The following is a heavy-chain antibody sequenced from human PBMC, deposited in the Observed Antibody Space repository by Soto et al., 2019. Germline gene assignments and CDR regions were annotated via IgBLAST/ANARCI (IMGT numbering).Heavy chain of an antibody. J-gene: IGHJ6*02. CDR2: ISGSGGST. V-gene: IGHV3-23*01. CDR3: AKGGSSSSWYFRNYYYYSGMDV. D-gene: IGHD6-13*01. CDR1: GFTFSSYA. Sequence: PGGSLRLSCAASGFTFSSYAMSWVRQAPGKGLEWVSAISGSGGSTYYADSVKGRFTISRDNSKNTLYLQMNSLRAEDTAVYYRAKGGSSSSWYFRNYYYYSGMDVWGQGTTVTVYS.